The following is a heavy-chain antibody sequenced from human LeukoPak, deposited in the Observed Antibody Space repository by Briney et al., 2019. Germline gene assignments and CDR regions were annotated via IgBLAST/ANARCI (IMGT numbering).Heavy chain of an antibody. CDR2: VSGSGTGT. V-gene: IGHV3-23*01. Sequence: GGSLRLSCPASGFIFSNYAMSWVRQAPGKGLEWVSSVSGSGTGTYYADSVKGRFTTSRDNSKNTLFLQMNSLRAEDTAVYPCARDSVSGAFDYWGQGTLVTVSS. CDR3: ARDSVSGAFDY. CDR1: GFIFSNYA. D-gene: IGHD3-10*01. J-gene: IGHJ4*02.